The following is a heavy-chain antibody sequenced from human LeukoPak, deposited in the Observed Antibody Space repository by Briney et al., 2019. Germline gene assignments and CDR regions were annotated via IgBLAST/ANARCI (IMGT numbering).Heavy chain of an antibody. Sequence: SETLSLTCTVSGGSISSYYWSWLRQPPGKGLEWIRYIYTSGRTNYNPSLKSRVTISLNTSKNQFSLKLSSVTAADTAVYYCARQDYDFWSGYSGYYYMDVWGKGTTVTVSS. J-gene: IGHJ6*03. CDR1: GGSISSYY. CDR3: ARQDYDFWSGYSGYYYMDV. D-gene: IGHD3-3*01. CDR2: IYTSGRT. V-gene: IGHV4-4*09.